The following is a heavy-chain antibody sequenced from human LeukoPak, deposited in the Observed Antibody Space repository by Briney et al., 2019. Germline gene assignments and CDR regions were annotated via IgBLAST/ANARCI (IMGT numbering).Heavy chain of an antibody. V-gene: IGHV3-74*01. CDR2: INTGGSST. J-gene: IGHJ4*02. Sequence: PRGSLRLSSAPSRFTFSSYRRHSGRPVPGKGLVWVSRINTGGSSTTYADSVKGRFPIPRDNAKNTLYLQMDSLRAEDTGVYYCERSNHADEYWGQGTLVSVSS. D-gene: IGHD1-14*01. CDR1: RFTFSSYR. CDR3: ERSNHADEY.